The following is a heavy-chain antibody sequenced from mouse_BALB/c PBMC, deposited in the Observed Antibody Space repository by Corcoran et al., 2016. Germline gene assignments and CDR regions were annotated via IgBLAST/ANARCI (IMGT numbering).Heavy chain of an antibody. D-gene: IGHD2-1*01. Sequence: EVQLQQSGAELVKPGASVKLSCTASGFNIKDTYMHWVKQRPEQGLEWIGRIDPANGSTKYDPKFQGKATMTADTSSNTVYLQLSSPTSEATAVYYCGRSREGNYVVYWGQGTTLTVSS. CDR3: GRSREGNYVVY. J-gene: IGHJ2*01. CDR1: GFNIKDTY. CDR2: IDPANGST. V-gene: IGHV14-3*02.